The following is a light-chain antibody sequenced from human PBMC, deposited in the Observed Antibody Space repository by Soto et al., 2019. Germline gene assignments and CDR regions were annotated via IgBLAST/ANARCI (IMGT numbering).Light chain of an antibody. J-gene: IGLJ1*01. CDR3: SSFTTRTTRV. CDR1: SGDVGAYNY. Sequence: QSALTQPASVSGSPGQSITISCSGTSGDVGAYNYVSWYQHHPGKAPRLMISEVSNRPSGVSNRFSGSKSGNTASLTISGLQAEDEAVYYCSSFTTRTTRVFGAGTRSPS. CDR2: EVS. V-gene: IGLV2-14*01.